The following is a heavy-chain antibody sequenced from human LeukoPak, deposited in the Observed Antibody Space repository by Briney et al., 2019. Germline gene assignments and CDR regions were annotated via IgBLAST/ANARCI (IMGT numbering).Heavy chain of an antibody. CDR3: VRAADCSSTSCSFDY. D-gene: IGHD2-2*01. V-gene: IGHV3-33*01. J-gene: IGHJ4*02. CDR1: GFTFSSYG. Sequence: GRSLRLSCAASGFTFSSYGMHWVRQAPGKGLEWVAVIWYDGSNKYYADSVKGRFTISRDNSKNTLYLQMNSLRAEDTAVYYCVRAADCSSTSCSFDYWGQGTLVTVSS. CDR2: IWYDGSNK.